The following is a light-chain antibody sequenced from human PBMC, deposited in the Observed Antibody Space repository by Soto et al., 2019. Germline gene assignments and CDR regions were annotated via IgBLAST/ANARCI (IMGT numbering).Light chain of an antibody. J-gene: IGKJ4*01. V-gene: IGKV3-15*01. CDR2: GAS. CDR1: QSVSSN. CDR3: QQYENWPYN. Sequence: EIVMTQSPATLSVSPGERATLSCRASQSVSSNLAWYQQKPGQAPRLLIYGASTRATGIPARFSGSGSGTEFTLTISSLQSEDFAVYYCQQYENWPYNLGGGTKVDIK.